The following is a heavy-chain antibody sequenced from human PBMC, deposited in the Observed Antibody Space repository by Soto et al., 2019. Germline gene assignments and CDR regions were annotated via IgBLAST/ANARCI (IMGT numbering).Heavy chain of an antibody. CDR2: IYYSGST. V-gene: IGHV4-59*01. J-gene: IGHJ5*02. CDR3: ARVDCSGGSCYEVRWFDP. CDR1: GGSITSYY. Sequence: KTSETLSLTCTVSGGSITSYYWSWIRQPPGKGLEWIGYIYYSGSTNYNPSLKSRVTISVDTSKNQFSLKLSSVTAADTAVYYCARVDCSGGSCYEVRWFDPWGQGTLVTVS. D-gene: IGHD2-15*01.